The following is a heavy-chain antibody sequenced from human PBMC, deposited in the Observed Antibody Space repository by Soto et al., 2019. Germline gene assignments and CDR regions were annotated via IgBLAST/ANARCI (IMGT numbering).Heavy chain of an antibody. J-gene: IGHJ4*02. V-gene: IGHV3-23*01. Sequence: GGSLRLSCAASGFTFSSYAMSWVRQAPGKGLEWVSAISGSGGSTYYADSVKGRFTISRDNSKNTLYLQMNSLRAEDTAVYYCAKDLILDSSGWWIDSSLIDYWGQGTLVTISS. CDR1: GFTFSSYA. CDR3: AKDLILDSSGWWIDSSLIDY. CDR2: ISGSGGST. D-gene: IGHD6-19*01.